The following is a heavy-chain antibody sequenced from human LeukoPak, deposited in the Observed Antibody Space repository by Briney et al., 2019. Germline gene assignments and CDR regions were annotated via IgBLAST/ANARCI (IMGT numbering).Heavy chain of an antibody. Sequence: PSETLSLTCIVSGGSISSHYWSWIRQPPGKGLEWIGYIYYSGSTNYNPSPKSRVTISVDTSKNQFSLKLSSVTAADTAVYYCARSRPKSMVRGAPFDYWGQGTLVTVSS. CDR3: ARSRPKSMVRGAPFDY. CDR1: GGSISSHY. V-gene: IGHV4-59*08. D-gene: IGHD3-10*01. J-gene: IGHJ4*02. CDR2: IYYSGST.